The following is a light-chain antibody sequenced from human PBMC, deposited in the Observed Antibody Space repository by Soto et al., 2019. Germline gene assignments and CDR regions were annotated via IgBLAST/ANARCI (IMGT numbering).Light chain of an antibody. V-gene: IGKV4-1*01. CDR2: WTS. J-gene: IGKJ4*01. CDR3: QQYYSTPLT. CDR1: QGGLSSSNNKTF. Sequence: DIVMTQSPDALAVSLGERATINCKSSQGGLSSSNNKTFIGWYQQKPGQPPKLLIYWTSTRGSGVPDRFSGSGSGTDFTLTISGLQAEDVAVYYCQQYYSTPLTFGGGNKVEIK.